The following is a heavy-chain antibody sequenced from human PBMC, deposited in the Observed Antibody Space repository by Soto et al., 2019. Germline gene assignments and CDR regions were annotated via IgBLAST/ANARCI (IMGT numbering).Heavy chain of an antibody. V-gene: IGHV3-30-3*01. CDR3: ARDWGYCSGGSCYLEYYFDY. Sequence: GSLRLSCAASGFTFSNYAMHWVRQAPGKGLEWVAVISYDGSNKYYADSVKGRFTISRDNSKNTLYLQMNSLRAEDTAVYYCARDWGYCSGGSCYLEYYFDYWGQGTLVTVSS. D-gene: IGHD2-15*01. CDR1: GFTFSNYA. J-gene: IGHJ4*02. CDR2: ISYDGSNK.